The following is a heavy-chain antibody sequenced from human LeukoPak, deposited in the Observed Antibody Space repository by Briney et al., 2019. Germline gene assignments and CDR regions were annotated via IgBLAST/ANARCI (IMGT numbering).Heavy chain of an antibody. CDR1: GYTFTGYY. Sequence: GASVKVSCKASGYTFTGYYMHWVRQAPGQGLEWMGWINPNSGGTNYAQKFQGRVTMTRDTSVSTAYMELSRLRSDGTAVYYCARAGRYDFWSEEIWGQGTMVTVSS. J-gene: IGHJ3*02. CDR3: ARAGRYDFWSEEI. D-gene: IGHD3-3*01. V-gene: IGHV1-2*02. CDR2: INPNSGGT.